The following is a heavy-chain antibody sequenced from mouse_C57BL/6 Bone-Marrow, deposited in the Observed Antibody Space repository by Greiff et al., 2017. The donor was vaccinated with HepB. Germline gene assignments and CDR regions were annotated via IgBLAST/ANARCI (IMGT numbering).Heavy chain of an antibody. D-gene: IGHD1-1*01. CDR2: IDPEDGDT. CDR3: TTRGGSSAWFAY. CDR1: GFNIKDYY. J-gene: IGHJ3*01. Sequence: EVKLQQSGAELVRPGASVKLSCTASGFNIKDYYMHWVKQRPEQGLEWIGRIDPEDGDTEYAPKFQGKATMTADTSSNTAYLQLSSLTSEDTAVYYCTTRGGSSAWFAYWGQGTLVTVSA. V-gene: IGHV14-1*01.